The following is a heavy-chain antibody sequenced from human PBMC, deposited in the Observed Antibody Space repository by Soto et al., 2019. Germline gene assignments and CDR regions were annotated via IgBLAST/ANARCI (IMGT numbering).Heavy chain of an antibody. CDR1: GYGFNTNW. J-gene: IGHJ4*02. D-gene: IGHD3-3*01. CDR2: MYPGDSDT. CDR3: ARLPGDCNKTSCYYADH. Sequence: GESLKISCRGSGYGFNTNWFGWVRQLPGRGLEWVGIMYPGDSDTRYNPSLQGHVTLSVDVTVSTAFLQLRSLETSHTGMYFCARLPGDCNKTSCYYADHWGQGTQLTVSS. V-gene: IGHV5-51*01.